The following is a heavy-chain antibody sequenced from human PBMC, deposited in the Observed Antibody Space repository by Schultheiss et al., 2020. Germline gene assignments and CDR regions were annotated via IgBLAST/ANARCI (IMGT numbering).Heavy chain of an antibody. Sequence: SETLSLTCTVSGGSISSGSYYWSWIRQPAGKGLEWIGRIYTSGSTNYNPSLKSRVTISVDTSKNQFSLKLSSVTAADTAVYYCARVGYYYDSSGYYYDAFDIWGQGTMVTVSS. V-gene: IGHV4-61*02. J-gene: IGHJ3*02. CDR3: ARVGYYYDSSGYYYDAFDI. CDR1: GGSISSGSYY. D-gene: IGHD3-22*01. CDR2: IYTSGST.